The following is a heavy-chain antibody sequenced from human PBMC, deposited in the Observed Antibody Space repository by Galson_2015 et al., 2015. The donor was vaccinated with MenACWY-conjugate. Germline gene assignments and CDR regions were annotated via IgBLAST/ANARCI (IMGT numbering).Heavy chain of an antibody. Sequence: QSGAEVKKAGESLTISCQASGYNLVSYWIIWVRQLPGKGLEWMGRIDPTDSYTKYSPSFQGHVTFSADRSINTVYLQWRSLRASDTAIYYCTRQMPLDWFDPWGQG. J-gene: IGHJ5*02. CDR2: IDPTDSYT. V-gene: IGHV5-10-1*01. CDR1: GYNLVSYW. CDR3: TRQMPLDWFDP. D-gene: IGHD2-2*01.